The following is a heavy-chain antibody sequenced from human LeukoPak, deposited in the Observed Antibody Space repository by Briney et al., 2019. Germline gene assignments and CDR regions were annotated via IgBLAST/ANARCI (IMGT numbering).Heavy chain of an antibody. J-gene: IGHJ4*02. CDR2: IWYDGSNK. V-gene: IGHV3-33*01. CDR1: GFTFSSYG. CDR3: ARDATRAPYYFDY. Sequence: GGSLRLSSAASGFTFSSYGMHWVRQAPGKGLEWVAVIWYDGSNKYYADSVKGRFTISRDNSKNTLYLQMTSLRAEDTAVYYCARDATRAPYYFDYWGQGTLVTVSS.